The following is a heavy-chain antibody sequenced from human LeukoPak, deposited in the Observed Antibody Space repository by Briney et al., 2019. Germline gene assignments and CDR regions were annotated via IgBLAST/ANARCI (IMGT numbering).Heavy chain of an antibody. V-gene: IGHV3-9*01. CDR2: ISWNSGSI. D-gene: IGHD6-19*01. Sequence: PGRSLRLSCAASGFTFDDYAMHWVRRAPGKGLEWVSGISWNSGSIGYADSVKGRFTISRDNAKNSLYLQMNSLRAEDTAVYYCARDYSGWDFNGNWFDPWGQGTLVTVSS. CDR1: GFTFDDYA. J-gene: IGHJ5*02. CDR3: ARDYSGWDFNGNWFDP.